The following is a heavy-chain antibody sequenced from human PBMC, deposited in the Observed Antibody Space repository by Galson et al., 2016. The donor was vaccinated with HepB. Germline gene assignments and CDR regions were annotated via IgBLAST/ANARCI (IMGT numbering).Heavy chain of an antibody. J-gene: IGHJ4*02. CDR2: ISWNSGSI. Sequence: SLRLSCAASGFTFHYCAMHWVRQAPGRGLEWASGISWNSGSIGYADSVEGRFTISRDNAKNSLYLQMNSLRAEDTALYYCAKWGSSAWYTDRYYFDYWGQGTLVTVSS. CDR1: GFTFHYCA. V-gene: IGHV3-9*01. D-gene: IGHD6-19*01. CDR3: AKWGSSAWYTDRYYFDY.